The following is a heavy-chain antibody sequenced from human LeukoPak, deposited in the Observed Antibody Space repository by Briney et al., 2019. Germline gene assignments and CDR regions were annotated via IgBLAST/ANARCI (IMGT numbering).Heavy chain of an antibody. CDR1: GGSFSGYY. CDR2: INHSGST. D-gene: IGHD6-19*01. Sequence: SETLSLTCAVYGGSFSGYYWSWIRQPPGKGLEWIGEINHSGSTNYNPSLKSRVTISVDTSKNQFPLKLSSVTAADTAVYYCAIAVAGYFDYWGQGTLVTVSS. CDR3: AIAVAGYFDY. J-gene: IGHJ4*02. V-gene: IGHV4-34*01.